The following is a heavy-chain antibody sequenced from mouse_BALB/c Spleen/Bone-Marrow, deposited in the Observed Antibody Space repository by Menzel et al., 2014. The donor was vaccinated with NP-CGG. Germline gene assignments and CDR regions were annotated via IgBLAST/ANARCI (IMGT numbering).Heavy chain of an antibody. CDR2: INPHSSKI. CDR1: GFNFSSYW. J-gene: IGHJ3*01. Sequence: EVMLVESGGGLVQPGGSLKLSCAASGFNFSSYWMSWVRQAPGKGLEWIGEINPHSSKINYTPSLKDKFIISRDNAKNSLYLQMSKVRSDDKDHYSSARHHYYLPFAYWGQGTLVTVSA. D-gene: IGHD1-2*01. V-gene: IGHV4-1*02. CDR3: ARHHYYLPFAY.